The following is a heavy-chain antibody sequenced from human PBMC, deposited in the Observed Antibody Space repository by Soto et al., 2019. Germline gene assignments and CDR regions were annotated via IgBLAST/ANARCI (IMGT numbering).Heavy chain of an antibody. CDR2: INAYNGNT. V-gene: IGHV1-18*01. J-gene: IGHJ4*02. CDR3: ARDEKFRRYSGYDLFY. CDR1: GYTFTSYG. Sequence: QVQLVQSGAEVKKPGASVKVSCKASGYTFTSYGISWVRQAPGQGLEWMGWINAYNGNTNYAQKLQGRVTMTTDTSTSTAYMELRSLRSDDTAVYYCARDEKFRRYSGYDLFYWGQGTLVTVSS. D-gene: IGHD5-12*01.